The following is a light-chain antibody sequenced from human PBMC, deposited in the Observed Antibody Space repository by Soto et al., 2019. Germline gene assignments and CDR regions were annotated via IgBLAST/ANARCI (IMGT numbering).Light chain of an antibody. CDR1: NSGVVNYEY. CDR2: EGR. V-gene: IGLV2-23*01. Sequence: QSALSQPASVSGSPGQSITISCTGINSGVVNYEYVSWYQQFPDKAPKLIIYEGRERPSGVSDRFSGSKSDNAASLTISGLQAEDEADYYCCLYAVTFYVFGTGTKVTVL. J-gene: IGLJ1*01. CDR3: CLYAVTFYV.